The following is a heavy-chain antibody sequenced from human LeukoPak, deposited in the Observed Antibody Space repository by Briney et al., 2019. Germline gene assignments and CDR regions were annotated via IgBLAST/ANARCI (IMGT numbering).Heavy chain of an antibody. J-gene: IGHJ5*02. CDR2: ISSSGSTI. Sequence: GGSLRLSCAASGFTFSSYEMNWVRQAPGKGLEWVSYISSSGSTIYYADSVKGRFTISRDNAKNSLYLQMNSLRAEDTAVYYCARAGPYCSGGSCYGSWGQGTLVTVSS. D-gene: IGHD2-15*01. V-gene: IGHV3-48*03. CDR1: GFTFSSYE. CDR3: ARAGPYCSGGSCYGS.